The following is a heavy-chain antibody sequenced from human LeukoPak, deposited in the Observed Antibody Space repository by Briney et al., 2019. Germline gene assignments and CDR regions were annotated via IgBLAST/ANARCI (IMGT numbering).Heavy chain of an antibody. CDR1: GFTLSSYA. V-gene: IGHV3-23*01. CDR3: AKDYEPLVGVHRWGDWFDP. Sequence: SGGSLRLSCAASGFTLSSYAMSWVRQAPGKGLEWVSAISDTGNTYHADSVKGRFTISRDSSKNTLFLQMNRLRPEDAAVYYCAKDYEPLVGVHRWGDWFDPWGQGTLVTVSS. D-gene: IGHD1-26*01. J-gene: IGHJ5*02. CDR2: ISDTGNT.